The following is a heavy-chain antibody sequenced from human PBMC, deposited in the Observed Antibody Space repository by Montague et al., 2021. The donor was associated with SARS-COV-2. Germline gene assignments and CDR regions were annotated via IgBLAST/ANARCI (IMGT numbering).Heavy chain of an antibody. V-gene: IGHV4-34*01. CDR3: ASRGRRCLQLSLPYYFDY. J-gene: IGHJ4*02. D-gene: IGHD5-24*01. CDR2: INHSCST. Sequence: SETLSLTCAVYGGSFSGCYWCWIRLPPGKGLGWIGDINHSCSTNYNPSLYIRVTISVYTSKNQFPLTLSSMTAADTAVSDCASRGRRCLQLSLPYYFDYWGQGTLVTVSS. CDR1: GGSFSGCY.